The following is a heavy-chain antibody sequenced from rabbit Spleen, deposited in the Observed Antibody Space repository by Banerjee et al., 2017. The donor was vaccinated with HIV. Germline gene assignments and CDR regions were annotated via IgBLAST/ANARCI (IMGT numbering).Heavy chain of an antibody. CDR3: ARNDYLVYGHGTFDL. CDR2: IYTGDGTT. J-gene: IGHJ4*01. CDR1: GLSFSNSYW. V-gene: IGHV1S40*01. D-gene: IGHD7-1*01. Sequence: QSLEESGGDLVKPGASLTLTCTASGLSFSNSYWIWWVRQAPGKGLEWIACIYTGDGTTYYASWAKGRFTISKTSSTTVTLQMTSLTAADTATYFCARNDYLVYGHGTFDLWGQGTLVTVS.